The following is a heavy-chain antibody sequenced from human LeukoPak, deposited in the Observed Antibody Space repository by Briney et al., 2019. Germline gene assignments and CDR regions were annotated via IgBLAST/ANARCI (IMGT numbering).Heavy chain of an antibody. CDR3: ARDFPSKGIPGYFDY. Sequence: PSETLSLTCAVYGGSFSGYYWSWIRQPPGKGLEWIGEINHSGSTNYNPSLKSRVTISVDTSKNQFSLKLSSVTTADTAVYYCARDFPSKGIPGYFDYWGQGTLVTVSS. CDR2: INHSGST. V-gene: IGHV4-34*01. J-gene: IGHJ4*02. CDR1: GGSFSGYY. D-gene: IGHD3-10*01.